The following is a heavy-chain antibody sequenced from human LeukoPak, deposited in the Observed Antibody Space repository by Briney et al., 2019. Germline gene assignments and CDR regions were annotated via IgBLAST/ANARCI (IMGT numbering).Heavy chain of an antibody. D-gene: IGHD6-6*01. CDR2: TYYRSKWYN. Sequence: LSQTLSLTCAISGDSVSSNSAAWNWIRQSPSRGLEWLGRTYYRSKWYNDYAVSVKSRITINPDTSKNQFSLQLNSVTPEDTAVYYCARDRGEYSSSMTYVRQNWFDPWGQGTLVTVSS. J-gene: IGHJ5*02. CDR3: ARDRGEYSSSMTYVRQNWFDP. CDR1: GDSVSSNSAA. V-gene: IGHV6-1*01.